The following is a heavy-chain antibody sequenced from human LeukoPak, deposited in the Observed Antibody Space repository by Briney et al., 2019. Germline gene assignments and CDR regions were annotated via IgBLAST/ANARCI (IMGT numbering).Heavy chain of an antibody. CDR1: GGSISSSSYY. CDR2: IYYSGST. Sequence: SETLSLTCTVSGGSISSSSYYWGWIRQPPGKGLEWIGSIYYSGSTYYNPSLKSRVTISVDTSKNQFSLKLSSVTAADTAVYYCARLEFVNIVVVPAAVHFDYWGQGTPVTVSS. V-gene: IGHV4-39*01. CDR3: ARLEFVNIVVVPAAVHFDY. D-gene: IGHD2-2*01. J-gene: IGHJ4*02.